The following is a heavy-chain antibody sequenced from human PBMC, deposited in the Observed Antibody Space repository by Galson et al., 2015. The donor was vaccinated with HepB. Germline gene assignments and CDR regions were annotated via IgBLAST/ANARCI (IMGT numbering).Heavy chain of an antibody. CDR1: GFPCDDFA. CDR3: LRETSPGGADV. CDR2: LYCKTGGT. J-gene: IGHJ6*02. V-gene: IGHV3-9*01. Sequence: SLRLPCAFSGFPCDDFAMHWVRQSPGKGLEWVSGLYCKTGGTGYADSVRGRFTVSRDNAQKFLFLQMNSLRVEDTALYYCLRETSPGGADVWGQGTAVTVSS. D-gene: IGHD4-17*01.